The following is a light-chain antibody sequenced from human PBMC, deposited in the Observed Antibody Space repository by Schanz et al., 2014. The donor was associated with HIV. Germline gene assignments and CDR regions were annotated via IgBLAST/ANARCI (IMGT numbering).Light chain of an antibody. CDR1: SSDVGGYNY. Sequence: QSVLTQPASVSGSPGQSITISCTGTSSDVGGYNYVAWYQQHAGKAPKLMIFDVSNRPSGVSYRFSGSKSGNTASLTISGLQAEDEADYYCSSFTSSNTLLFGGGTKLTVL. CDR3: SSFTSSNTLL. CDR2: DVS. J-gene: IGLJ2*01. V-gene: IGLV2-14*01.